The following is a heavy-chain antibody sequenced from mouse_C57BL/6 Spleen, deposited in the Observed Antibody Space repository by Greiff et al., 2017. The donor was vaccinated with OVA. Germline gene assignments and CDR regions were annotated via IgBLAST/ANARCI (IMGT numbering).Heavy chain of an antibody. CDR2: IEPNSGGT. D-gene: IGHD2-10*02. J-gene: IGHJ2*01. Sequence: VQLQQPGAELVKPGASVTLSCTASGYTFTSYWMHWVKQRPGRGLEWIGRIEPNSGGTKYNEKFKSKATLTVDKPSSTAYMQLSSLTSEDSAVYYCARSGYGNYFDYWGQGTTLTVSS. CDR3: ARSGYGNYFDY. CDR1: GYTFTSYW. V-gene: IGHV1-72*01.